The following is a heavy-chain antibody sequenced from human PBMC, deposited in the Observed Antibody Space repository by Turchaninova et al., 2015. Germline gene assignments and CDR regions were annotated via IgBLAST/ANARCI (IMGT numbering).Heavy chain of an antibody. V-gene: IGHV3-21*02. Sequence: EVQLVESGGGLVKPGGSLRLSCAASGFTFSRYRLHLVRQAPGQGREWVSSISPTTDYIYQAEPVRGRFTTSRDNAKNSLLLQRDRLTVDDTAVYYCARAAIPAFWYFDLWGRGTLVTVSS. CDR3: ARAAIPAFWYFDL. D-gene: IGHD2-21*01. J-gene: IGHJ2*01. CDR2: ISPTTDYI. CDR1: GFTFSRYR.